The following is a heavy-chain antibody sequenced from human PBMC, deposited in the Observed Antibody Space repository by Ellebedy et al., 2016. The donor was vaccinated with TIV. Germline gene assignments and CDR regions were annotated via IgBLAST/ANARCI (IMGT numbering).Heavy chain of an antibody. CDR2: ISYDGSNK. D-gene: IGHD3-22*01. V-gene: IGHV3-30-3*01. J-gene: IGHJ4*02. Sequence: GESLKISCAASGFIFSDYAMHWVRQAPGKGLEWVAVISYDGSNKYYADSVKGRFTISRDNSKNTLYLQMNSLRAEETAVHYCARDRVPYHYEVVVITAGLGYWGQGTLVTVSS. CDR1: GFIFSDYA. CDR3: ARDRVPYHYEVVVITAGLGY.